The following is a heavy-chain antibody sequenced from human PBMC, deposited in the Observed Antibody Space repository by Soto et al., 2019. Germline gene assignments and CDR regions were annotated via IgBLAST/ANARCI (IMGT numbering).Heavy chain of an antibody. J-gene: IGHJ5*01. CDR2: IYYSVSN. V-gene: IGHV4-59*01. CDR1: GGSLSSYY. Sequence: SETLSLTFYVSGGSLSSYYWSWIRQPTRKGLEWIGYIYYSVSNNYNPSLKSRVTISVDTSKSQFSLKLSSVTAADAAVYCCARDGLRPTWGHGTLVTVSS. D-gene: IGHD4-17*01. CDR3: ARDGLRPT.